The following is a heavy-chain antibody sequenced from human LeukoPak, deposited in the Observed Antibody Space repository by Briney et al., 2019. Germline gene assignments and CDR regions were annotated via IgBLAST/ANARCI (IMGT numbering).Heavy chain of an antibody. Sequence: GGSLRLSCAASGFSFSTYWMAWVRQAPGNGLEWVASVKEDESDKYYVDSVKGRFTVSRDNAANSLYLQMSSLRAEDTAVYFCAEVLVLVSANRYYFDYWGQGTLVTVSS. D-gene: IGHD2-15*01. J-gene: IGHJ4*02. CDR3: AEVLVLVSANRYYFDY. CDR2: VKEDESDK. V-gene: IGHV3-7*03. CDR1: GFSFSTYW.